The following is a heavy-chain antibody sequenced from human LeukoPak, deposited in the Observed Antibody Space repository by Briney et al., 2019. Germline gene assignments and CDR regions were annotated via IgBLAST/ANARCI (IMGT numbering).Heavy chain of an antibody. CDR3: ARDFHYYGMDV. CDR2: IWYDGSNK. V-gene: IGHV3-33*01. CDR1: GFTFSSYG. J-gene: IGHJ6*02. Sequence: PGGSLRLSCAASGFTFSSYGMHWVRQAPGKGLEWVAVIWYDGSNKYYADSVKGRFTISRDNSKNTLYLQMNSLRAEDTAVYYCARDFHYYGMDVWGQGTTVTVSS.